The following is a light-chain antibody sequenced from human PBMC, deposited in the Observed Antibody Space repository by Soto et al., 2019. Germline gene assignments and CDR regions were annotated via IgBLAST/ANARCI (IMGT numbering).Light chain of an antibody. CDR2: GAS. CDR3: QQYGSSPPYT. Sequence: EIVLTQSPGTLSLSPGERVTLSCRASQRVSSSYLAWYQQKPGQAPRLLIFGASSSATGIPDRFSGSGSGTDFTLTISRLEPEDFAVYYCQQYGSSPPYTFGQGTKLEIK. CDR1: QRVSSSY. V-gene: IGKV3-20*01. J-gene: IGKJ2*01.